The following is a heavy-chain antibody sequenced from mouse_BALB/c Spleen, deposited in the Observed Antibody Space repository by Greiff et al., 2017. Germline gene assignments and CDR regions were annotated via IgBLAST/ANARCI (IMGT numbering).Heavy chain of an antibody. D-gene: IGHD3-1*01. J-gene: IGHJ3*01. CDR2: IYPGDGDT. V-gene: IGHV1-80*01. CDR1: GYAFSSYW. Sequence: QVQLKESGAELVRPGSSVKISCKASGYAFSSYWMNWVKQRPGQGLEWIGQIYPGDGDTNYNGKFKGKATLTADKSSSTAYMQLSSLTSEDSAVYFCARFGSWFAYWGQGTLVTVSA. CDR3: ARFGSWFAY.